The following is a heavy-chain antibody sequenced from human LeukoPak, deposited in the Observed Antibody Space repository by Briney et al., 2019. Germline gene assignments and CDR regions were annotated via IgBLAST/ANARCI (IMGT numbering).Heavy chain of an antibody. Sequence: SETLTLTCTVSGGSISSYYWSWIRQPPGKGLEWIGYIYYSGSTNYNPSLKSRVTISVDTSKNQFSLKLSSVTAADTAVYYWARAVHDILSGYSGAFDSWGQGTLVTVSS. CDR3: ARAVHDILSGYSGAFDS. J-gene: IGHJ5*01. CDR1: GGSISSYY. CDR2: IYYSGST. D-gene: IGHD3-9*01. V-gene: IGHV4-59*01.